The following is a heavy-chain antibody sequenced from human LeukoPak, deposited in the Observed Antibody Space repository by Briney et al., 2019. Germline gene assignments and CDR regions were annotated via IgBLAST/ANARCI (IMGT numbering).Heavy chain of an antibody. Sequence: PSETLSLTCTVSGDSITSSSYYWGWIRQPPGKGLEWIGSLYYSGSAYYNPSLNSRVAICVDTSKNQISLNLNSVTAADTAVYYCARTTLLRYFDGKDVWGKGTTVTVSS. V-gene: IGHV4-39*01. CDR2: LYYSGSA. CDR1: GDSITSSSYY. CDR3: ARTTLLRYFDGKDV. D-gene: IGHD3-9*01. J-gene: IGHJ6*04.